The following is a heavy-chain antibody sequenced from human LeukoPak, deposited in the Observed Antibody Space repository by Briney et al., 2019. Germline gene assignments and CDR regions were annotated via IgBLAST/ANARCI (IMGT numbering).Heavy chain of an antibody. V-gene: IGHV3-48*01. Sequence: GGSLRLSCAASGFTFSAYSMNWIRQAPGKGLEWISYISGSGRSIFSADSVRGRFTISRDNANNSLFLQMNSLRAEDTAVYYCARGRYYDTSAYNCFDPWGQGTLVTVSS. CDR3: ARGRYYDTSAYNCFDP. J-gene: IGHJ5*02. CDR1: GFTFSAYS. CDR2: ISGSGRSI. D-gene: IGHD3-22*01.